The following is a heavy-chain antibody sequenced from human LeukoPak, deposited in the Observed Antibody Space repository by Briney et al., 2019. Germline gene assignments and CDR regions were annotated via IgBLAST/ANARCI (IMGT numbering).Heavy chain of an antibody. CDR1: GFTFSSFS. V-gene: IGHV3-48*02. Sequence: GGSMRLSCAASGFTFSSFSMTWVRQAPGKGLEWVSYISSSSDTIYYADSVKGRFTISRDNAKNSLYLQMNSLRDENTAVYYCARAVSGSPGYWGQGTLVTVSS. CDR2: ISSSSDTI. D-gene: IGHD6-19*01. CDR3: ARAVSGSPGY. J-gene: IGHJ4*02.